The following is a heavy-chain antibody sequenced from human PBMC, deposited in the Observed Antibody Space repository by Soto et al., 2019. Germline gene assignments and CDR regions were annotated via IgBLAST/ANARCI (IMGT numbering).Heavy chain of an antibody. CDR2: ISYDGSNK. CDR1: GFTFRIYA. V-gene: IGHV3-30-3*01. D-gene: IGHD2-15*01. J-gene: IGHJ6*02. Sequence: QVQLVESGGGVVQPGRSLRLSCAASGFTFRIYAMHWVRQAPGKGLECVAVISYDGSNKFYRDSVKGRFTISRDNSKNKLYLQINRLRYADTAVYYCARGDREDIAVVIGARPGEYGVDVWGQGTTVTVSS. CDR3: ARGDREDIAVVIGARPGEYGVDV.